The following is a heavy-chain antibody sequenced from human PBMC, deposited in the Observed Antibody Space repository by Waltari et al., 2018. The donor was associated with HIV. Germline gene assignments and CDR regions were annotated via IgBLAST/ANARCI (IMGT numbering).Heavy chain of an antibody. V-gene: IGHV3-33*01. J-gene: IGHJ4*02. Sequence: QVQLVESGGGVVQPGRSLRLSCAASGFTFSSYGMHWVRQAPGKGLEWVAVIGDDGSNKYDADAVKGRFTISRENSKNTLYLQMNSLRAEDTAGYYCARDQAGTFDYWGQGTLVTVSS. CDR3: ARDQAGTFDY. CDR1: GFTFSSYG. D-gene: IGHD6-13*01. CDR2: IGDDGSNK.